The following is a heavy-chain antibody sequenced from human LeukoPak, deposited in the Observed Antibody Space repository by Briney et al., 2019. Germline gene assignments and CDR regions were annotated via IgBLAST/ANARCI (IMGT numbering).Heavy chain of an antibody. CDR2: IIPILGIA. D-gene: IGHD1-1*01. CDR1: GGTFSSYA. CDR3: AREARVAGTYQSTAGGDY. Sequence: ASVKASCKASGGTFSSYASSWVRQAPGQGLEWMGRIIPILGIANYAQKFQGRVTITADKSTSTAYMELSSLRSEDTAVYYCAREARVAGTYQSTAGGDYWGQGTLVTVSS. J-gene: IGHJ4*02. V-gene: IGHV1-69*04.